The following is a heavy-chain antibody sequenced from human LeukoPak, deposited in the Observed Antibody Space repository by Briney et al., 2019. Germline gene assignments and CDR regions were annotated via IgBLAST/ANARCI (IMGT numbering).Heavy chain of an antibody. CDR2: IYYSGST. CDR3: ARERGGAYSSSSYFDY. D-gene: IGHD6-6*01. J-gene: IGHJ4*02. V-gene: IGHV4-39*07. Sequence: SETLSLTCTVSGGSISSSSYYWGWIRQPPGKGLEWIGSIYYSGSTYYNPSLKSRVTISVDKSKNQFSLKLSSVTAADTAVYYCARERGGAYSSSSYFDYWGQGTLVTVSS. CDR1: GGSISSSSYY.